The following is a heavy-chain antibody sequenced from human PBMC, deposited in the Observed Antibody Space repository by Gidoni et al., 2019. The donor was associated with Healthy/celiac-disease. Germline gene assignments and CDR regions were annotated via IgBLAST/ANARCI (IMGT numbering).Heavy chain of an antibody. J-gene: IGHJ6*02. CDR1: GFTVTNNF. D-gene: IGHD6-13*01. CDR3: VRDGGSWTSVAGGGFFHGMDV. Sequence: EVQIVESGGGLVQPGGSLSLSCAASGFTVTNNFLSWVRQAPGKGLEWVSFIYNDNTYYADSVRGRFTISRDTFNNTLNLQLNSLRLEDTGVYYCVRDGGSWTSVAGGGFFHGMDVWGQGSTVIVSS. CDR2: IYNDNT. V-gene: IGHV3-66*01.